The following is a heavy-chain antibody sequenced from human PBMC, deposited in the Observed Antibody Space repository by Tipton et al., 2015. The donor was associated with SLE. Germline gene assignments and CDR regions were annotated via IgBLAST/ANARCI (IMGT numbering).Heavy chain of an antibody. D-gene: IGHD3-10*01. J-gene: IGHJ6*02. V-gene: IGHV3-15*01. CDR2: IKSKTDGGTT. Sequence: SGFTFNKAWMNWARQGPGKGLEWVGRIKSKTDGGTTDYAAPVKGRFVISRDDLKNTLYLQMNSLKPEDTGVYYCTTGILWVGELSLPWDHHSTLDVWGQGTTVTVSS. CDR3: TTGILWVGELSLPWDHHSTLDV. CDR1: GFTFNKAW.